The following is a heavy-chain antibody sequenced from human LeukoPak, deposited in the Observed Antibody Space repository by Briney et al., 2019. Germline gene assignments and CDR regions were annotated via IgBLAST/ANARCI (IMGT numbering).Heavy chain of an antibody. Sequence: ASVKVSCKASGYTFTDYYIHWVRQAPGRGLACVGWINPNTGVATYAQKFQGRVAMTRDTSINTHYMEVSRLRSDGTAVYYCAREGTIVGVAPFDYWGQGTLVTVSS. CDR1: GYTFTDYY. CDR2: INPNTGVA. V-gene: IGHV1-2*02. J-gene: IGHJ4*02. CDR3: AREGTIVGVAPFDY. D-gene: IGHD3-3*01.